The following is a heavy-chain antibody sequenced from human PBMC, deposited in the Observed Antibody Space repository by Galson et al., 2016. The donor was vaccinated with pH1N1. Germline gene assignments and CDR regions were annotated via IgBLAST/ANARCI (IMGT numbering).Heavy chain of an antibody. J-gene: IGHJ4*02. CDR3: TRENHHKFDY. CDR1: GFTLGDSY. Sequence: SLRLSCAASGFTLGDSYMDWVRQAPGKGLEWVGRITKRPEGYTTQDAASVRGRFIISREDSKDLLYLQMNSLTTEDTAVYYCTRENHHKFDYWGQGTLVTVSS. CDR2: ITKRPEGYTT. V-gene: IGHV3-72*01.